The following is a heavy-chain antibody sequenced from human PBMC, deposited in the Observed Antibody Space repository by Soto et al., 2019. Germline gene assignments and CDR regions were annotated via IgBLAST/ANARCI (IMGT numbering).Heavy chain of an antibody. Sequence: SVKVSCKASGFTFTSSAVQWVRQARGQRLEWIGWIVVGSGNTNYAQKFQERVTITRDMSTSTAYMELSSLRSEDTAVYYCAADRYCSGGSCYRTDYWGQGTLVTVSS. CDR3: AADRYCSGGSCYRTDY. CDR2: IVVGSGNT. V-gene: IGHV1-58*01. J-gene: IGHJ4*02. CDR1: GFTFTSSA. D-gene: IGHD2-15*01.